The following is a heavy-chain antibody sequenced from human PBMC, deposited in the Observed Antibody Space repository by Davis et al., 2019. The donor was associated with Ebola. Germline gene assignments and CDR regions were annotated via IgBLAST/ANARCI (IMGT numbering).Heavy chain of an antibody. CDR1: GYTFSIYS. Sequence: ASVKVSCKASGYTFSIYSINWLRQAPGQGLEWMGWITPSTGNPTYAQGFTGRFVFSLDTSVSTAFLQISSLEAEDTAVYFCARDRAYIDFDYWGQGTLVTVSS. J-gene: IGHJ4*02. CDR3: ARDRAYIDFDY. CDR2: ITPSTGNP. V-gene: IGHV7-4-1*02. D-gene: IGHD2-15*01.